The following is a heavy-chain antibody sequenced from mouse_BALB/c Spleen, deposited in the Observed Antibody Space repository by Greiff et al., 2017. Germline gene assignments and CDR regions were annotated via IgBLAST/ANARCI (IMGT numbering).Heavy chain of an antibody. Sequence: DVHLVESGPGLVKPSQSLSLTCTVTGYSITSDYAWNWIRQFPGNKLEWMGYISYSGSTSYNPSLKSRISITRDTSKNQFFLQLNSVTTEDTATYYCAIYDGYYLYAMDYWGQGTSVTVSS. CDR1: GYSITSDYA. J-gene: IGHJ4*01. V-gene: IGHV3-2*02. CDR3: AIYDGYYLYAMDY. CDR2: ISYSGST. D-gene: IGHD2-3*01.